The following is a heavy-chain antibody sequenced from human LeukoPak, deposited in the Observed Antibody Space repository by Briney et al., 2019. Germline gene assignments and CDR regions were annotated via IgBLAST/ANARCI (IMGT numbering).Heavy chain of an antibody. D-gene: IGHD3-3*01. CDR2: ISYDGSNK. J-gene: IGHJ5*02. CDR3: AKGGSRYLTIFWSWFDP. V-gene: IGHV3-30-3*01. CDR1: GFTFSSYA. Sequence: PGGSLRLSCAASGFTFSSYAMHWVRQAPGKGLEWVAVISYDGSNKYYADSVKGRFTISRDNSKNTLYLQMNSLRAEDTAVYYCAKGGSRYLTIFWSWFDPWSQGTLVTVSS.